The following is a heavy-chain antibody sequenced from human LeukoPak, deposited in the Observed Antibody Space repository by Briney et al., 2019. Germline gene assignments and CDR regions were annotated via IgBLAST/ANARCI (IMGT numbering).Heavy chain of an antibody. CDR3: ARGRRSDTSMVIVYFDY. CDR2: IFYSGST. J-gene: IGHJ4*02. Sequence: SETLSLTCTVSGDSFSSYYWSWIRQPPGKGREGLGYIFYSGSTNYNPSLKSRVTISVDTSKNQFSLKVSSVTAADTAVYYCARGRRSDTSMVIVYFDYWGQGTLVTVSS. V-gene: IGHV4-59*01. D-gene: IGHD5-18*01. CDR1: GDSFSSYY.